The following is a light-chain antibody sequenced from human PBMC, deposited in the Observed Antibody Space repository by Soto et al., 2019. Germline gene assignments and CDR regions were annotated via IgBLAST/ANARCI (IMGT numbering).Light chain of an antibody. V-gene: IGKV3-20*01. CDR3: QQYLTSPWT. CDR2: AAS. J-gene: IGKJ1*01. Sequence: EIVLTQSPGTLSLSPGERATLSCRASQSVSDIYLAWYQQKPGQAPRLLIYAASRRATGIPDRFSGSGSGTDFSLTISRLEPEDVEMYYCQQYLTSPWTFGQGTKLEIK. CDR1: QSVSDIY.